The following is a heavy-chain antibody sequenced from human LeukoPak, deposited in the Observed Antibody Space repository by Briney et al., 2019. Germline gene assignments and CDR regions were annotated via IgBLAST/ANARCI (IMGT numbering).Heavy chain of an antibody. Sequence: GASVKVSCKASGGTFSSYAISWVRQAPGQGLEWMGRIIPILGIANYAQKFQGRVTITADKSTSTAYMELSSLRSEDTAVYYCARDLVDDFWGSANWFDPWGQGTLVTVSS. CDR3: ARDLVDDFWGSANWFDP. CDR2: IIPILGIA. D-gene: IGHD3-3*01. V-gene: IGHV1-69*04. CDR1: GGTFSSYA. J-gene: IGHJ5*02.